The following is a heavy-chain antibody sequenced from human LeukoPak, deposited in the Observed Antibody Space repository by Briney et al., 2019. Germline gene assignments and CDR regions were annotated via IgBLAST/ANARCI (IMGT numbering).Heavy chain of an antibody. Sequence: ASVKVSCKASGYTFTSYDINWVRQATGQGLEWMGWMNPNSGNTGYAQKFQGRVTMTRNTSISTAYMELSSLRSEDTAVYYCARRTYYYDSSGYYSAGYYGMDVWGQGTTVTVSS. V-gene: IGHV1-8*01. D-gene: IGHD3-22*01. J-gene: IGHJ6*02. CDR2: MNPNSGNT. CDR3: ARRTYYYDSSGYYSAGYYGMDV. CDR1: GYTFTSYD.